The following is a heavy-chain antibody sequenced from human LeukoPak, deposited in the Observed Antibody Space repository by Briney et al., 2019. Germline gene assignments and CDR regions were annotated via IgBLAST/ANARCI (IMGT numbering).Heavy chain of an antibody. Sequence: GGSLRLSCAASGITFSNYAMSWVRQAPGKGLEWVSSISGSGGSTYYADSVKGRFTISRDNSKNTLYLQMNSLRAEDTAVYYCAKERNYYDSSGWIDYWGQGTLVTVSS. V-gene: IGHV3-23*01. CDR3: AKERNYYDSSGWIDY. J-gene: IGHJ4*02. CDR1: GITFSNYA. D-gene: IGHD3-22*01. CDR2: ISGSGGST.